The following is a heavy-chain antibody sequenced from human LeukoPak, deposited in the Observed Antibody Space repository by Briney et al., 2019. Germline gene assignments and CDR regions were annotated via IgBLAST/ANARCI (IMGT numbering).Heavy chain of an antibody. J-gene: IGHJ4*02. CDR3: ARRGDSGGRITMTPFDY. V-gene: IGHV4-39*07. D-gene: IGHD3-22*01. Sequence: SETLSLTCTVSGGSISSSSYYWGWIRQPPGKGLEWIGSIYYSGSTYYNPSLKSRVTISVDTSKNQFSLKLSSVTAADTAVYYCARRGDSGGRITMTPFDYWGQGTLVTVSS. CDR2: IYYSGST. CDR1: GGSISSSSYY.